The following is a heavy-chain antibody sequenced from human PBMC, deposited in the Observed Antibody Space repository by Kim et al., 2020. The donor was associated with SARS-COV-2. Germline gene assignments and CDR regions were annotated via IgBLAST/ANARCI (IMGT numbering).Heavy chain of an antibody. V-gene: IGHV3-23*01. Sequence: KGRFTNSRDNSKNTLYLQMNSLRAEDTAVYYCYAPPSRITMVRGVIFFDYWGQGTLVTVSS. J-gene: IGHJ4*02. CDR3: YAPPSRITMVRGVIFFDY. D-gene: IGHD3-10*01.